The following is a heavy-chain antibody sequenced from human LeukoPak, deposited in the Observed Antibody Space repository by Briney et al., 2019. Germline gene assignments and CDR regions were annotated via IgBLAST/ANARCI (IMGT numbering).Heavy chain of an antibody. V-gene: IGHV1-2*06. CDR1: GYTFTGYY. J-gene: IGHJ2*01. CDR2: INPNSGGT. Sequence: ASVKVSCKASGYTFTGYYMHWVLQAPGQGLEWMGRINPNSGGTNYAQKFQGRVTMTRDTSISTAYMELSRLRSDDTAVYYCARDLGYCGGDCYFSRSFDLWGRGTLVTVSS. CDR3: ARDLGYCGGDCYFSRSFDL. D-gene: IGHD2-21*02.